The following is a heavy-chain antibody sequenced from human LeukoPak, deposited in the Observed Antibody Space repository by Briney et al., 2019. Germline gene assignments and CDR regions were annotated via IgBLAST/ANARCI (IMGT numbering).Heavy chain of an antibody. V-gene: IGHV1-18*01. CDR3: ARVIVVPAATPFDY. Sequence: RASVKVSCKASGYTFTSYGISWVRQAPGQGLEWMGWISAYNGNTNYAQKLQGRVTMTTDTSTSTAYMELRSLRSDDTAVYYCARVIVVPAATPFDYWGQGTLVTVSS. CDR2: ISAYNGNT. D-gene: IGHD2-2*01. CDR1: GYTFTSYG. J-gene: IGHJ4*02.